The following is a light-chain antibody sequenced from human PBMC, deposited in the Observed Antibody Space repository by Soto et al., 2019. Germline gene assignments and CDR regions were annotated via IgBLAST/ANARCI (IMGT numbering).Light chain of an antibody. CDR1: SSNIGSNY. CDR2: RNH. Sequence: QSVLTQPPSASGTPGQRVTISCSGSSSNIGSNYVYWYQQFPGTAPKLLIYRNHQRPSGVPDRFSGSKSGTSASLAISGLRSEHEADYYCAACDDSLSGVVFGGGTKLTVL. J-gene: IGLJ2*01. CDR3: AACDDSLSGVV. V-gene: IGLV1-47*01.